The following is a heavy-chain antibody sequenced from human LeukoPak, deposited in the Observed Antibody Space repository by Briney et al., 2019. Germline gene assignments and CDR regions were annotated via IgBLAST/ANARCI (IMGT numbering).Heavy chain of an antibody. CDR3: ARQRRKTGAMVTSVFDY. J-gene: IGHJ4*02. CDR2: IYPGDSDT. V-gene: IGHV5-51*01. D-gene: IGHD5-18*01. CDR1: GYSFTSNW. Sequence: GESLKISCKGSGYSFTSNWIGWVRQMPGKGLEWMGIIYPGDSDTKYSPSFQGQVTISADKSISTAYLQWSNLKASDTAMYYCARQRRKTGAMVTSVFDYWGQGTLVTASS.